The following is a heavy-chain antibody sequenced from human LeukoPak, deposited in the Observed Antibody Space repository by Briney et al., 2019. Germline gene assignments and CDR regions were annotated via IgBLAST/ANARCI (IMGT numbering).Heavy chain of an antibody. CDR3: ARVGGAAAGYYYYYYMDV. J-gene: IGHJ6*03. CDR1: GFTFSDYS. D-gene: IGHD6-13*01. Sequence: PGGSLRLSCAASGFTFSDYSMTWVRQAPGKGLVWVSRINSDGSSTSYADSVKGRFTISRDNAKNTLYLQMNSLRAEDTAVYYCARVGGAAAGYYYYYYMDVWGKGTTVTVSS. V-gene: IGHV3-74*01. CDR2: INSDGSST.